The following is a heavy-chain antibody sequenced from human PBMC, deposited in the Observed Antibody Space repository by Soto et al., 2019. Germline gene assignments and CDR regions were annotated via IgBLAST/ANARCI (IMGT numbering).Heavy chain of an antibody. J-gene: IGHJ3*02. CDR3: ARVLGYNSSWWRHTAFDI. CDR2: ISAHTGNT. Sequence: ASVKVSCKTSGYTFTNYGISWVRQAPGQGLEWMGWISAHTGNTNYAQKFQGRVTMTTDTSTSTAYMELRSLRSVDTAVYYCARVLGYNSSWWRHTAFDIWGQGTMVTVSS. D-gene: IGHD6-13*01. V-gene: IGHV1-18*01. CDR1: GYTFTNYG.